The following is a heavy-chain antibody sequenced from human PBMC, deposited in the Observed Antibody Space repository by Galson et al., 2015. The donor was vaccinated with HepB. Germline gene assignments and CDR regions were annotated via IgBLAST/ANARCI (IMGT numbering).Heavy chain of an antibody. CDR1: SGSISGYY. J-gene: IGHJ5*02. CDR3: ARLIAVAGTDDWFDP. Sequence: TLSLTCTVSSGSISGYYWSWIRQPPGKGLEWIAYIHYSGRTNYNPSLKGRLTISVDTSKNLFSLKLSSVTAADTAVYYCARLIAVAGTDDWFDPWGQGILVTVSS. CDR2: IHYSGRT. V-gene: IGHV4-59*08. D-gene: IGHD6-19*01.